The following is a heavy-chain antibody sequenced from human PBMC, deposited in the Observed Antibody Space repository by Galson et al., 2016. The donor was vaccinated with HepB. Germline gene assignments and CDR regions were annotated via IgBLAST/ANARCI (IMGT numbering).Heavy chain of an antibody. CDR1: GGTFSSHA. Sequence: SVKVSCKASGGTFSSHAINWVRQAPGHGLEWMGGIIPMFGMVTYPQRFKGRVTIAADESTTTAYMELSNLKSEDTAVYYCARDFSGAGSLAQVGFDYWGQGTLVTGSS. J-gene: IGHJ4*02. CDR3: ARDFSGAGSLAQVGFDY. V-gene: IGHV1-69*13. D-gene: IGHD6-19*01. CDR2: IIPMFGMV.